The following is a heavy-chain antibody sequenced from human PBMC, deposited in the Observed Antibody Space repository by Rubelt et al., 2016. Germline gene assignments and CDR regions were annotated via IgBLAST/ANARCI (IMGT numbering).Heavy chain of an antibody. Sequence: GGGLVQPGGSLRLSCAASGFTFSIYWMHWVRQVPGKGLVWVSCISSDGSVTRYAASVKGRFTISRDNAKNTLYLWMNSLRAEDTAAYYCAGPFEHSSSRMEFDPWGQGTLVTVSS. J-gene: IGHJ5*02. D-gene: IGHD6-6*01. CDR1: GFTFSIYW. CDR2: ISSDGSVT. CDR3: AGPFEHSSSRMEFDP. V-gene: IGHV3-74*01.